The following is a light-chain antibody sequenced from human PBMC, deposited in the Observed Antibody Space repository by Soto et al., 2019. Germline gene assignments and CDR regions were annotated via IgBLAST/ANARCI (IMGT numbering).Light chain of an antibody. CDR3: QHYGSAPLS. J-gene: IGKJ3*01. Sequence: EIVFTQSPGTLSLSPGERATLSCRASQSVSNSFLAWYQQKPGQAPRLLIYGASSRATGIPDRFSGSGSGTDFTLTISRLEPEDFALYYCQHYGSAPLSFGPGT. CDR1: QSVSNSF. CDR2: GAS. V-gene: IGKV3-20*01.